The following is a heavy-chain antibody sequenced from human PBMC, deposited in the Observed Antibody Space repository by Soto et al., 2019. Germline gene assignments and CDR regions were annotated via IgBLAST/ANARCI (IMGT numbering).Heavy chain of an antibody. CDR2: IVVGSGNT. Sequence: ASVKVSCKASGFTFTSSAVQWVRQARGQRLEWIGWIVVGSGNTNYAQKFQERVTITRDMSTSTAYMELSSLRSEDTAVYYCAAKGHSSSWYLDMDYWGQGTLVTVSS. J-gene: IGHJ4*02. CDR1: GFTFTSSA. D-gene: IGHD6-13*01. CDR3: AAKGHSSSWYLDMDY. V-gene: IGHV1-58*01.